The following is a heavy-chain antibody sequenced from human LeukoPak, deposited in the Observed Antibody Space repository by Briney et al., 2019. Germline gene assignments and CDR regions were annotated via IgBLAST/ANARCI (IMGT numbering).Heavy chain of an antibody. CDR2: ICGCSHYI. CDR3: ARTGRPGDSATWSFDY. Sequence: GGSLTLSCTASGCTFHTYNMNWVRHAPGKGLEWVSSICGCSHYIYYADSMKGRFTISRDNAKNSLYLQMKSLRAEDKAVDYCARTGRPGDSATWSFDYWGQGTLVSVSS. J-gene: IGHJ4*02. V-gene: IGHV3-21*01. D-gene: IGHD6-13*01. CDR1: GCTFHTYN.